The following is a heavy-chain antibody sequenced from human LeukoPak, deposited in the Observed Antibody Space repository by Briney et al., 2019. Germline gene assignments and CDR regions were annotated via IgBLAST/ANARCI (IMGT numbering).Heavy chain of an antibody. CDR2: IFYSGGT. Sequence: SETLSLTCTVSGDSISNYYWNWIRQAPGKGLEWIGYIFYSGGTNYNSSLKSRATISVDRSKNQFSLRLSSVTAADTAVYYCARAKGGTSLVLSFKYHYYFLDVWGIGTTVTVSS. D-gene: IGHD2-2*01. CDR1: GDSISNYY. CDR3: ARAKGGTSLVLSFKYHYYFLDV. V-gene: IGHV4-59*12. J-gene: IGHJ6*04.